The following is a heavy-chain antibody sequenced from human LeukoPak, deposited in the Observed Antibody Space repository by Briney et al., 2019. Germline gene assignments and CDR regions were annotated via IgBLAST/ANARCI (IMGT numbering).Heavy chain of an antibody. CDR2: INHRGST. CDR1: GESLSKYY. V-gene: IGHV4-34*01. J-gene: IGHJ4*02. D-gene: IGHD1-26*01. CDR3: ASSVGSTDY. Sequence: SETLSLTCAVYGESLSKYYWTWIRQSPGKGLEWIGEINHRGSTNLNPSLKSRVTLSVDASKHQFSLKLTSVTAADAAVYYCASSVGSTDYWGQGTLVTVSS.